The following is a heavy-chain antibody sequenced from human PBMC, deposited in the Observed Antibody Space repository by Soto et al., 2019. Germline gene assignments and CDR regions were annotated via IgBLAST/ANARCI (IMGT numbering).Heavy chain of an antibody. CDR3: VRLATRYPSKWFHP. CDR1: GFTFTNYW. CDR2: IYPADSQT. V-gene: IGHV5-51*01. Sequence: GESLKISCEGSGFTFTNYWIAWLRQMPGKGLEWMGGIYPADSQTRYSPTFQGQVAISADKSVNTAYLQWRSLKASDTAIYFCVRLATRYPSKWFHPWGQATLVTVSS. D-gene: IGHD1-20*01. J-gene: IGHJ5*02.